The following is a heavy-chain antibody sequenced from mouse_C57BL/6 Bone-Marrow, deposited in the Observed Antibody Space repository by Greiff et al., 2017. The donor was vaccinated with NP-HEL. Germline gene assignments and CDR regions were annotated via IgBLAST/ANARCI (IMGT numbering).Heavy chain of an antibody. CDR3: ARERGVYGSSYEYYAMDD. CDR1: GFTFSDYY. V-gene: IGHV5-16*01. D-gene: IGHD1-1*01. Sequence: VMLVESEGGLVQPGSSMKLSCTASGFTFSDYYMAWVRQVPEKGLEWVANINYDGSSTYYLDSLKSRFIISRDNAKNILYLQMSSLKSEDTATYYCARERGVYGSSYEYYAMDDWGQGNSVTVSS. CDR2: INYDGSST. J-gene: IGHJ4*01.